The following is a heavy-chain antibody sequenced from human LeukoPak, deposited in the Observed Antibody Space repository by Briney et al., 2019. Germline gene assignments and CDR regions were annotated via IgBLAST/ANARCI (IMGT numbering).Heavy chain of an antibody. CDR2: IYYGGST. V-gene: IGHV4-59*01. Sequence: SETLSLTCTVSGGSISSYYWSWIRQPPGKGLEWIGFIYYGGSTNYNPSLKSRVTISLDTSKNQFSLKLNSVTAADTAVYYCARDGAVAGTFLDDNWFDPWGQGTLVTVSS. CDR1: GGSISSYY. D-gene: IGHD6-19*01. J-gene: IGHJ5*02. CDR3: ARDGAVAGTFLDDNWFDP.